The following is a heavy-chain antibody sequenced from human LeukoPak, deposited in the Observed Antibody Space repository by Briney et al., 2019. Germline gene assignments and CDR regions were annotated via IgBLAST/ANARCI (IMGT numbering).Heavy chain of an antibody. CDR1: GFTFSSYA. CDR3: ANPPTQWELQRYY. D-gene: IGHD1-26*01. Sequence: PGGSLRLSCAASGFTFSSYAMTWVRQAPGKGLEWVSAISGSGGSTYYADSVKGRFTISRDNSKNTLYLQMNSLRAEDTAVYYCANPPTQWELQRYYWGQGTLVTVSS. V-gene: IGHV3-23*01. J-gene: IGHJ4*02. CDR2: ISGSGGST.